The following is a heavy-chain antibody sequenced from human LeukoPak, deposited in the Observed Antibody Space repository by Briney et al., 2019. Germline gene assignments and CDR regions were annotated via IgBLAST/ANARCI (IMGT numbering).Heavy chain of an antibody. CDR2: IKSKTDGGTT. J-gene: IGHJ4*02. CDR1: GFAFSNAW. V-gene: IGHV3-15*07. CDR3: TTDRFLEWLFDY. D-gene: IGHD3-3*01. Sequence: PGGSLRLSCAASGFAFSNAWMNWVRQAPGKGLEWVGRIKSKTDGGTTDYAAPVKGRFTISRDDSKNTLYLQMNSLKTEDTAVYYCTTDRFLEWLFDYWGQGTLVTVSS.